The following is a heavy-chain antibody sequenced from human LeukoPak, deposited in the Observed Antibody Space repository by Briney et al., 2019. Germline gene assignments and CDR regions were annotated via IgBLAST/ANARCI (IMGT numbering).Heavy chain of an antibody. CDR2: INPNSGGT. CDR3: ARFRGGGVVISGSGGTYYFDY. D-gene: IGHD3-3*01. CDR1: GYTFTGYY. Sequence: ASVKVSCKASGYTFTGYYMHWVRQAPGQGLEWMGWINPNSGGTNYAQKFQGRVTMTRDTSISTAYMELSRLRSDDTAVYYCARFRGGGVVISGSGGTYYFDYWGQGTLVTVSS. V-gene: IGHV1-2*02. J-gene: IGHJ4*02.